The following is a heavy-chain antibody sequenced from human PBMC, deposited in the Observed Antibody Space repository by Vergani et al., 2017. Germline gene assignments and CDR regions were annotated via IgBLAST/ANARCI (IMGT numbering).Heavy chain of an antibody. Sequence: QVQLQESGPGLVRPSQTLSLTCTVSGGSISSGSYYWSWFRQPAGKGLEWIGRFYTGGGTSYNPSLKSRVTISVDTSKNQFSLQLSSVTAADTTVYYCASDPLYSTNRPFLLLDMDVWGQGTTVTVSS. V-gene: IGHV4-61*02. CDR1: GGSISSGSYY. CDR2: FYTGGGT. D-gene: IGHD6-13*01. J-gene: IGHJ6*02. CDR3: ASDPLYSTNRPFLLLDMDV.